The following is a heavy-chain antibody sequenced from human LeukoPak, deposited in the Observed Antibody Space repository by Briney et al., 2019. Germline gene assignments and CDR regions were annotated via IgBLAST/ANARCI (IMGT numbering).Heavy chain of an antibody. V-gene: IGHV4-39*07. CDR3: ARDPGSGYEEHFDY. J-gene: IGHJ4*02. Sequence: SETLSLTCTVSGGSISSSSYYRGWIRQPPGKGLEWIGSIYYSGSTYYNPSLKSRVTISVDTSKNQFSLKLSSVTAEDTAVYYCARDPGSGYEEHFDYWGQGTLVTVSS. CDR2: IYYSGST. CDR1: GGSISSSSYY. D-gene: IGHD5-12*01.